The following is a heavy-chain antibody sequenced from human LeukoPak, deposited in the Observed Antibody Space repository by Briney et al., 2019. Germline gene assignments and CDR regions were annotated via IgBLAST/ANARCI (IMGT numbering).Heavy chain of an antibody. CDR1: GFTFSSYW. V-gene: IGHV3-7*01. D-gene: IGHD6-19*01. Sequence: GGSLRLSCAASGFTFSSYWMSWVRKVPGKGLKWVANIKQEGSEKYYVDSVKGRFTISRDNAKNSLYLQMNSLRAEDTAVYYCARDRDSSGWYYFDYWGQGTLVTVSS. CDR3: ARDRDSSGWYYFDY. J-gene: IGHJ4*02. CDR2: IKQEGSEK.